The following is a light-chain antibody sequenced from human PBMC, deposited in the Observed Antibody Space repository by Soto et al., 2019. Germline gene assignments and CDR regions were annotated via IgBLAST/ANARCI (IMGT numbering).Light chain of an antibody. J-gene: IGKJ3*01. CDR2: GAS. V-gene: IGKV3-20*01. CDR3: KQFGSSPGFT. CDR1: QSINSRY. Sequence: EIVLTQSPGTLSLSPGERATLSCRASQSINSRYLAWYQQKPGQAPRLLIYGASSRATGIPDRFSGSGSGTDFNLTISRLEPEDFAVYCCKQFGSSPGFTFGPGTIVDIK.